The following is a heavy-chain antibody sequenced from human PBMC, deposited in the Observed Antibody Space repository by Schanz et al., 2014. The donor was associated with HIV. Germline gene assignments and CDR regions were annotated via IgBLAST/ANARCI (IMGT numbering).Heavy chain of an antibody. CDR2: ISYDGSNK. D-gene: IGHD6-13*01. J-gene: IGHJ4*03. V-gene: IGHV3-30*18. CDR3: AKEEQQLGGVGGYHFDY. Sequence: QVQLVESGGGVVQPGRSLRLSCAASGFTFSSYGMHWVRQAPGKGLEWVAVISYDGSNKYYADSVKGRFTISRDISKNTLYLQMNSLRAEDTAVYYCAKEEQQLGGVGGYHFDYWGRGTAVTVSS. CDR1: GFTFSSYG.